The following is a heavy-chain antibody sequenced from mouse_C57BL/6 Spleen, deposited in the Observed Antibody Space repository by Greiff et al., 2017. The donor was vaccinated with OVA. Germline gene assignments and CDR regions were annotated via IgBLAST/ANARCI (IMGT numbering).Heavy chain of an antibody. J-gene: IGHJ4*01. Sequence: VKLQESGAELARPGASVKLSCKASGYTFTSYGISWVKQRTGQGLEWIGEIYPRSGNTYYNEKFKGKATLTADKSSSTAYMELRSLTSEDSAVYFCARSTITTVVDYYAMDYWGQGTSVTVSS. CDR1: GYTFTSYG. CDR2: IYPRSGNT. D-gene: IGHD1-1*01. CDR3: ARSTITTVVDYYAMDY. V-gene: IGHV1-81*01.